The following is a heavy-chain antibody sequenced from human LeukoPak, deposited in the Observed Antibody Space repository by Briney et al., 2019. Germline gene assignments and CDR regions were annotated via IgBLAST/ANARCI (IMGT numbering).Heavy chain of an antibody. CDR2: IYYSGST. CDR1: GDSINGFY. Sequence: KTSETLSLTCTVSGDSINGFYWSWIRQPPGKGLEWIGYIYYSGSTNYNPSLKSRVTISVDTSKNQFSLKLSSVTAADTAMYYCARHHSDLGWYDYYYSMDVWGKGTTVTVSS. V-gene: IGHV4-59*01. CDR3: ARHHSDLGWYDYYYSMDV. D-gene: IGHD6-19*01. J-gene: IGHJ6*03.